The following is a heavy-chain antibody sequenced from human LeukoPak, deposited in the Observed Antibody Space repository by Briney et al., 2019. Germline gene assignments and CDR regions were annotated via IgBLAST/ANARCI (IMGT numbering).Heavy chain of an antibody. D-gene: IGHD3-22*01. Sequence: PSETLSLTCTVSGGSISSSSYYWGWIRQPPGKGLEWIGGIYYSGSTNYNPSLKSRVTISVDTSKNQFSLKLTSVTAADTAVYYCARGRYYYDSSFDPWGQGTLVTVSS. CDR2: IYYSGST. CDR3: ARGRYYYDSSFDP. V-gene: IGHV4-39*07. CDR1: GGSISSSSYY. J-gene: IGHJ5*02.